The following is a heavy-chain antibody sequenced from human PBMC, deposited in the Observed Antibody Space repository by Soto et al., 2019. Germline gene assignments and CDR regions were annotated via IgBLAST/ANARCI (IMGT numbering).Heavy chain of an antibody. CDR1: GGSISSGGYY. CDR2: IYYSGST. CDR3: ARAPSVGHYYYGMDV. D-gene: IGHD1-26*01. V-gene: IGHV4-31*03. J-gene: IGHJ6*02. Sequence: SETLSLTCTVSGGSISSGGYYWSWIRQHPGKGPEWIGYIYYSGSTYYNPSLKSRVTISVDTSKNQFSLKLSSVTAADTAVYYCARAPSVGHYYYGMDVWGQGTTVTVSS.